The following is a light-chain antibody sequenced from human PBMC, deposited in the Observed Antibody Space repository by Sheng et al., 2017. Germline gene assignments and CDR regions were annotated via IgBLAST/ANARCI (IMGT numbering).Light chain of an antibody. CDR3: SSYTTSNTLV. CDR1: NSDVGGYKY. V-gene: IGLV2-14*03. CDR2: DVS. Sequence: QSALTQPASVSGSPGQSITISCTGTNSDVGGYKYVSWYQQHPGKAPKVMIFDVSNRPSGVSNRFSGSKSGNTASLTISGLQAEDEADYYCSSYTTSNTLVFGGGTKLTVL. J-gene: IGLJ3*02.